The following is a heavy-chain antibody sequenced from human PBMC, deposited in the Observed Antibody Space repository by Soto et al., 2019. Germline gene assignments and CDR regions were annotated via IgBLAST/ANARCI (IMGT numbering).Heavy chain of an antibody. V-gene: IGHV4-59*01. J-gene: IGHJ6*02. Sequence: PSETLSLTCTVSGGSISSYYWSWIRQPPGKGLEWIGYIYYSGSTNYNPSLKSRVTISVDTSRNQFSLKLSSVTAADTAVYYCARVGRAYGMDVWGQGTTVTVSS. CDR3: ARVGRAYGMDV. CDR1: GGSISSYY. CDR2: IYYSGST. D-gene: IGHD3-10*01.